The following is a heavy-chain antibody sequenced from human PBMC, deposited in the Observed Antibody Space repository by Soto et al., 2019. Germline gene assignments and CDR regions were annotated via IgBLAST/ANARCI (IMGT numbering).Heavy chain of an antibody. V-gene: IGHV1-3*01. Sequence: QVQLVQSGAEVKKPGASVKVSCTASGYTFTSYAIHWVRQAPGQRLEWMGWFNAGNGNTKYSQKLQGRVTITRDTSASTAYMELSSLRSEDTAVYYCARDVGYNWNLIDYWGQGTLVTVSS. D-gene: IGHD1-20*01. J-gene: IGHJ4*02. CDR3: ARDVGYNWNLIDY. CDR1: GYTFTSYA. CDR2: FNAGNGNT.